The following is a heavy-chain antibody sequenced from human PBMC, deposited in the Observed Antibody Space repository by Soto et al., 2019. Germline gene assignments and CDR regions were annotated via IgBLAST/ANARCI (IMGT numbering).Heavy chain of an antibody. CDR2: IYYSGST. V-gene: IGHV4-39*01. CDR1: QESRDRNGNS. Sequence: PWRNVSISSAVPQESRDRNGNSWAGIRLTPGKGLEWIGSIYYSGSTYYNPSLKSRVTISVDTSKNQFSLKLSSVTAADTAVYYCATHYGYAVLAYCGQGTRATLSA. CDR3: ATHYGYAVLAY. D-gene: IGHD5-18*01. J-gene: IGHJ4*02.